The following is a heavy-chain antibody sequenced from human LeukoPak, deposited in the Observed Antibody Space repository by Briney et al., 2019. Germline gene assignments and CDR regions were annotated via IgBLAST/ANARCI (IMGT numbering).Heavy chain of an antibody. CDR1: GGTFSSYA. CDR3: ARDLGTMVRGVPSTFDP. J-gene: IGHJ5*02. CDR2: IIPILGIA. V-gene: IGHV1-69*04. D-gene: IGHD3-10*01. Sequence: ASVKVSCKASGGTFSSYAISWVRQAPGQGLEWMGRIIPILGIANYAQKFQGRVTITADKSTSTAYMELRSLRSDDTAVYYCARDLGTMVRGVPSTFDPWGQGTLVTVSS.